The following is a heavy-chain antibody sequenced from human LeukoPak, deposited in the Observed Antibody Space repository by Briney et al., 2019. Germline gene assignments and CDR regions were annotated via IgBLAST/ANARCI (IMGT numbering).Heavy chain of an antibody. CDR1: GGSISNYH. CDR3: ARDRWSYGDYPLDY. V-gene: IGHV4-4*07. D-gene: IGHD4-17*01. Sequence: SETLSLTCTVSGGSISNYHWGWIRQPAGKGLEWIGRIYSSGSTNYNPSLKSRVTMSVDTSKNQFPLKLRSVSAADTALYYCARDRWSYGDYPLDYWGQGTLVTVSS. CDR2: IYSSGST. J-gene: IGHJ4*02.